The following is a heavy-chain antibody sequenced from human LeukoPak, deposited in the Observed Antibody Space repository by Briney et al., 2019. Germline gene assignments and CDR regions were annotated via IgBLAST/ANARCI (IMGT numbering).Heavy chain of an antibody. V-gene: IGHV4-38-2*02. CDR3: ARGDYGGNLPDY. D-gene: IGHD4-23*01. CDR1: GYSISSGYY. CDR2: IYYSGST. Sequence: ASETLSLTCTVSGYSISSGYYWGWIRQPPGKGLEWIGYIYYSGSTYYNPSLKSRVTISVDTSKNQFSLKLSSVTAADTAVYYCARGDYGGNLPDYWGQGTLVTVSS. J-gene: IGHJ4*02.